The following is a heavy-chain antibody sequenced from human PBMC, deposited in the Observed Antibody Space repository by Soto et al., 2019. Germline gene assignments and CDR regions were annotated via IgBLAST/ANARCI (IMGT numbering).Heavy chain of an antibody. Sequence: EVQLVESGGGLVKPGGSLRLSCAASGFGFTNAWMNWVRQAPGKGLEWVGRIRSRSDGGTTDNAAPVRDRFTISRDDSENTLYLQMNSLKTEDTGVYYCTDGPGIWGQGTTVTVSS. CDR3: TDGPGI. J-gene: IGHJ6*02. CDR1: GFGFTNAW. D-gene: IGHD4-17*01. CDR2: IRSRSDGGTT. V-gene: IGHV3-15*07.